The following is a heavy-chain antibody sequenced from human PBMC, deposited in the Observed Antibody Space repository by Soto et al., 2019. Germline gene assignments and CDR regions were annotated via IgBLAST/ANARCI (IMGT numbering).Heavy chain of an antibody. D-gene: IGHD3-3*01. V-gene: IGHV3-23*01. CDR3: AKDPFDFWSGYDPYNWFDP. CDR2: ISGSGGST. J-gene: IGHJ5*02. CDR1: GFTFSSYA. Sequence: GGSLRLSCAASGFTFSSYAMSWVRQAPGKGLEWVSAISGSGGSTYYADSVKGRFTISRDNSKNTLYLQMNSLRAEDTAVYYCAKDPFDFWSGYDPYNWFDPWGQGTLVTVSS.